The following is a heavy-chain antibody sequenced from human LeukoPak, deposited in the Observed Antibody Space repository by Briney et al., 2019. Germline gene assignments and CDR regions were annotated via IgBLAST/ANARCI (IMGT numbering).Heavy chain of an antibody. V-gene: IGHV3-53*01. CDR3: ARNGGYYDFWSGYSKEDKKYFQH. D-gene: IGHD3-3*01. J-gene: IGHJ1*01. Sequence: GGSLRLSCAASGFTVSSNYMSWVRQAPGKGLEWVSVIYSGGSTYYADSVKGRFTISRDNSKNTLYLQMNSLRAEDTAVYYCARNGGYYDFWSGYSKEDKKYFQHWGQGTLVTVSS. CDR1: GFTVSSNY. CDR2: IYSGGST.